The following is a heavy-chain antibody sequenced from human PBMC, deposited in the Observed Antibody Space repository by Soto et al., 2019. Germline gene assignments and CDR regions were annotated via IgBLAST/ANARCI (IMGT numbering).Heavy chain of an antibody. Sequence: PGESLKISCAASGLNVNTKYMTWVRQAPGKGLEWLSIIHGGGNKFYSDSVKGRFTISRDTSKNTLDLQMSSLTVDDTAVYYCASGPTLAARLGWNYFDPWGQGTLVTVSS. J-gene: IGHJ5*02. D-gene: IGHD6-6*01. CDR1: GLNVNTKY. CDR3: ASGPTLAARLGWNYFDP. V-gene: IGHV3-53*01. CDR2: IHGGGNK.